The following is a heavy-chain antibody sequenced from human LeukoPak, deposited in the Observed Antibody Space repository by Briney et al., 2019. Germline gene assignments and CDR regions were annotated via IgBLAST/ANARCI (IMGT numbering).Heavy chain of an antibody. CDR2: INPNSGGT. J-gene: IGHJ4*02. Sequence: ASVKVSCKASGYTFTGYYMHWVRQAPGQGLEWMGWINPNSGGTNYAQKFQGRVTMTRDTSISTAYMELSSLRSEDTAVYYCARGGDGYNQYYFDYWGQGTLVTVSS. CDR1: GYTFTGYY. CDR3: ARGGDGYNQYYFDY. D-gene: IGHD5-24*01. V-gene: IGHV1-2*02.